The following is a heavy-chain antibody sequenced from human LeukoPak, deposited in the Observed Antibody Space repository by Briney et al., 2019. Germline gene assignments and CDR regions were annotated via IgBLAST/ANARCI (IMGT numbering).Heavy chain of an antibody. J-gene: IGHJ4*02. D-gene: IGHD6-6*01. CDR1: GFTFSSYG. Sequence: PGGSLRLSCAASGFTFSSYGMSWVRQAPGKGLEWVSIISGTAFSTYYADSVRGRFTISRDNSKNTLYLQMNSLRAEDTAVYYCAREFGGYSSSSPFDYWGQGTLVTVSS. V-gene: IGHV3-23*01. CDR2: ISGTAFST. CDR3: AREFGGYSSSSPFDY.